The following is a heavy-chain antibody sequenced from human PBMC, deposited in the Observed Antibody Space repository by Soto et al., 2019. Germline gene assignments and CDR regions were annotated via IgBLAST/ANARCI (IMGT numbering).Heavy chain of an antibody. D-gene: IGHD3-10*01. V-gene: IGHV4-59*08. CDR3: ARHVSYGSESYYYGMDV. J-gene: IGHJ6*02. CDR2: IYYSGST. CDR1: DGSISTYD. Sequence: SDTLSISCTVSDGSISTYDWSWLRRTPGRGLEWIGYIYYSGSTNSNPSLKSRVTISVDTSNQFSLKLNSVTVADTAVYYCARHVSYGSESYYYGMDVWGQGTTVT.